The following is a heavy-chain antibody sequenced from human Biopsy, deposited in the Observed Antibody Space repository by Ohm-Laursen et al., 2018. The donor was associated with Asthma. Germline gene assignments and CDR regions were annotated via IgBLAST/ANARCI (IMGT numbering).Heavy chain of an antibody. CDR3: AREGVAGTHIED. V-gene: IGHV3-23*01. CDR2: INGGGDRT. Sequence: GSLRLSCTASGFTFSTHHLSWVRQAPGKGLEWVSSINGGGDRTWYADSVKGWFTISRDNSKHTMYLHMNSLTAEDTAAYYCAREGVAGTHIEDWGQGTLVTISS. CDR1: GFTFSTHH. J-gene: IGHJ4*02. D-gene: IGHD6-19*01.